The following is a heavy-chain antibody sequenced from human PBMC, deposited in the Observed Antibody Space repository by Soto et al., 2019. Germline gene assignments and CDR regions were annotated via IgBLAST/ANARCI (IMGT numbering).Heavy chain of an antibody. CDR3: ARWVSGSPDN. D-gene: IGHD1-26*01. J-gene: IGHJ4*02. CDR1: GVTLSDHY. CDR2: TKNKANRYTT. Sequence: GSLRLSCASSGVTLSDHYMDGVRQAPGKGLEWVGRTKNKANRYTTEYAASVNGRFTISRDDSKNSLYLQMNSLKTEDTAVYYCARWVSGSPDNWGQGTLVTVSS. V-gene: IGHV3-72*01.